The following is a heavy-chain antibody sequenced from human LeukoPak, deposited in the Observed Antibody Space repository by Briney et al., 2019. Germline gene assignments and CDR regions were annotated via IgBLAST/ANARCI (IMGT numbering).Heavy chain of an antibody. CDR1: GYTFTGYY. D-gene: IGHD3-16*02. CDR3: ATAPHYDYVWGSYRRFDY. J-gene: IGHJ4*02. CDR2: INPNSGGT. Sequence: ASVKVSCKASGYTFTGYYMHWVRQAPGQGLEWMGRINPNSGGTNYAQKFQGRVTMTRDTSISTAYMELSRLRSDDTAVYYCATAPHYDYVWGSYRRFDYWGQGTLVTVSS. V-gene: IGHV1-2*06.